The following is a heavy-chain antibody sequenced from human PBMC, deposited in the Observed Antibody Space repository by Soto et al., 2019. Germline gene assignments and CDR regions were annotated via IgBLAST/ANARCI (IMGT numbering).Heavy chain of an antibody. CDR3: ARGRYGDY. D-gene: IGHD1-1*01. Sequence: QVHLVQSGAGVKKPGASVKVSCKGSGYAFTTYGITWVRQAPGQGLEWMGWISAHNGNTNYAQKLQGRVTVTRDTSTSTAYMELRSLRSDGTAVYYCARGRYGDYWGQGALVTVSS. CDR1: GYAFTTYG. V-gene: IGHV1-18*01. CDR2: ISAHNGNT. J-gene: IGHJ4*02.